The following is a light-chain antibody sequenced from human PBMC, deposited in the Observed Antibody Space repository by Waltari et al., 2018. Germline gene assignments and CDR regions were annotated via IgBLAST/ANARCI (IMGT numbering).Light chain of an antibody. CDR3: QHNVKLPVT. Sequence: EIVLTQSPGTLSLSPGERATLSCRASQSVSRALVWYHQKPGQAPRLLIYGASTRAAGVPDRFSGSGSGTDFSLTISRLDPEDFAVYYCQHNVKLPVTFGQGTKVEI. J-gene: IGKJ1*01. V-gene: IGKV3-20*01. CDR1: QSVSRA. CDR2: GAS.